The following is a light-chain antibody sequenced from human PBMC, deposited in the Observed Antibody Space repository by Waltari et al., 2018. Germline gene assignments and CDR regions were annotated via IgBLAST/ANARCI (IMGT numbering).Light chain of an antibody. J-gene: IGKJ4*01. Sequence: IQMTQSTSSLSASIGDTVTITCRASRDIANNLNWYQQQSGKAPKLLIYSASSLQSGVPSRFSGSGSGTDFSLTISSLQPEDFATYYCQQGYDFPCTFGRGTKVEIK. CDR3: QQGYDFPCT. V-gene: IGKV1-6*02. CDR2: SAS. CDR1: RDIANN.